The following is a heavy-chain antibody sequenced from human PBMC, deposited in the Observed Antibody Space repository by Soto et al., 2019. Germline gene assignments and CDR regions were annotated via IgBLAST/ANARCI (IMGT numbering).Heavy chain of an antibody. J-gene: IGHJ4*02. CDR1: GFIASNYA. CDR3: AKAVGDY. D-gene: IGHD1-26*01. V-gene: IGHV3-23*01. CDR2: FSGSGGAT. Sequence: GGSLRLSCAASGFIASNYAMSWVRQAPGKGLEWVSGFSGSGGATFYADSVKGRFTISRDSSKNTIYLQMDRLRADDTAVYYCAKAVGDYWGRGTLVTLSS.